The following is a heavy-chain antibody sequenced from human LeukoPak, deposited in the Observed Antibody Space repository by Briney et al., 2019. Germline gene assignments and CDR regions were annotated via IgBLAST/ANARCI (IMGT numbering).Heavy chain of an antibody. D-gene: IGHD1-7*01. Sequence: GGSLRLSCAASGFTFSSYSMNWVRQAPGKGLEWVSYISSSSSPIYYADSVKGRFTISRDNAKNSLYLQMNSLRAEDTAVYYCAREGNNWNYDPWGQGTLVTVSS. J-gene: IGHJ5*02. CDR3: AREGNNWNYDP. CDR2: ISSSSSPI. CDR1: GFTFSSYS. V-gene: IGHV3-48*04.